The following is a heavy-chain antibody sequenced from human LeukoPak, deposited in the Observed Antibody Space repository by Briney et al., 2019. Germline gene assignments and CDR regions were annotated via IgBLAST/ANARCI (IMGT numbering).Heavy chain of an antibody. CDR3: AKAPDFYYYGSGTYKWYFDY. CDR1: GFAFSSYA. J-gene: IGHJ4*02. CDR2: ISTSGGSR. D-gene: IGHD3-10*01. Sequence: PGGSLRLSCAASGFAFSSYAMSWVRQAPGKGLEWVSAISTSGGSRYYADSVKGRFTISRDNSKNTLYLQMNSLRVEDTAVYYCAKAPDFYYYGSGTYKWYFDYWGQGTLVTVSS. V-gene: IGHV3-23*01.